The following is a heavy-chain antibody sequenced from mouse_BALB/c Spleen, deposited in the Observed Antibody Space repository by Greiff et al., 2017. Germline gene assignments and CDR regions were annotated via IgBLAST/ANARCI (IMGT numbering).Heavy chain of an antibody. Sequence: ESGPGLVAPSQSLSITCTVSGFSLTSYGVHWVRQPPGKGLEWLGVIWAGGSTNYNSALMSRLSISKDNSKSQVFLKMNSLQTDDTAMYYCAREDGNYVDYWGQGTLVTVSA. J-gene: IGHJ3*01. CDR1: GFSLTSYG. CDR2: IWAGGST. D-gene: IGHD2-1*01. CDR3: AREDGNYVDY. V-gene: IGHV2-9*02.